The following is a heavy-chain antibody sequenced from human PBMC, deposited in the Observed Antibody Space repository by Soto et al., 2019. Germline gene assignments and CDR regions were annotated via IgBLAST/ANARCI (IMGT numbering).Heavy chain of an antibody. CDR1: GYGFTTYG. CDR2: ISAHNGNT. J-gene: IGHJ4*02. V-gene: IGHV1-18*01. D-gene: IGHD1-1*01. Sequence: QVHLVQSGAEVKKPGASVKVSCKGSGYGFTTYGITWVRQAPGQGLEWMAWISAHNGNTNYAQKLQGRVTVTRDTSTSTAYTELRSLRPDGTAVYYCARGRYGDYGGQGALVTVSS. CDR3: ARGRYGDY.